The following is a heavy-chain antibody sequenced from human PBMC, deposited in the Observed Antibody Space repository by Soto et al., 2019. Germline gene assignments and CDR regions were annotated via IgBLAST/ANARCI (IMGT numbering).Heavy chain of an antibody. V-gene: IGHV4-59*01. CDR3: ARAGAAAGTPRYYYGMDV. Sequence: QVQLQESGPGLVKPSETLSLTCTVSGGSISSYYWSWIRQPPGKGLEWIGYIYYSGSTNYHPSLKSRLSISVDTSKNQVSLKLSSVTAADTAVYYWARAGAAAGTPRYYYGMDVWGQGTTVTVS. CDR1: GGSISSYY. J-gene: IGHJ6*02. D-gene: IGHD6-13*01. CDR2: IYYSGST.